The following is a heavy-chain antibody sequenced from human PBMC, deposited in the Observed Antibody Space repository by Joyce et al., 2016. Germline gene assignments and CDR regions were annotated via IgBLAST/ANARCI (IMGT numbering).Heavy chain of an antibody. Sequence: EVQLVESGGGLVKPGGSLRISCAASGFTFSTSSMSWFRRAPGKGLEWVSAISSDGTYIFYADAVKGRFTVSRDNAKNSLYRQMNSLRAEDTAVFFCARGGIVYDYSMDLWGQGTTVTVSS. D-gene: IGHD3-22*01. J-gene: IGHJ6*02. CDR2: ISSDGTYI. CDR1: GFTFSTSS. V-gene: IGHV3-21*02. CDR3: ARGGIVYDYSMDL.